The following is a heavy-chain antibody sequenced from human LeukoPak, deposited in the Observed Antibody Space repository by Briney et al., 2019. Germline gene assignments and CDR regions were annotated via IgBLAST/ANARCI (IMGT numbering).Heavy chain of an antibody. V-gene: IGHV4-4*08. D-gene: IGHD3-22*01. CDR2: IHISGTT. J-gene: IGHJ5*02. CDR1: GASIGNYY. Sequence: SETLSLTCTVSGASIGNYYWTWIRQHPGKGLEWLGYIHISGTTYYSTSLKSRLTISLDTSKNQFSLRLNSMTAADTAVFYCARQDYYHTSEHDTWGQGTLVTVSS. CDR3: ARQDYYHTSEHDT.